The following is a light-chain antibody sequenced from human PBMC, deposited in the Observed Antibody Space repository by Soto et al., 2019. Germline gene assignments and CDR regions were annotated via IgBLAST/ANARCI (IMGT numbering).Light chain of an antibody. CDR1: TSNTGNKA. CDR2: YDD. Sequence: QSVLTQPPSVSAAPRQRVIISCSGSTSNTGNKAVSWYQQLPGKAPKLLIYYDDLLPSGVSDRFSGSKSGTSASLAISGLQSEDEADYYCAAWDDSLDGVVFGGGTKLTVL. J-gene: IGLJ2*01. V-gene: IGLV1-36*01. CDR3: AAWDDSLDGVV.